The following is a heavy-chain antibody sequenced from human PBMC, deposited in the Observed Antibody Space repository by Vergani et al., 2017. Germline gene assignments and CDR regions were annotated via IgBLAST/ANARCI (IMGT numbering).Heavy chain of an antibody. J-gene: IGHJ4*02. Sequence: QVQLVQSGAEVKKPGASVKVSCKASGYTFTSYYMHWVRQAPGQGLEWMGIINPSGGSTSYAQKFQGRVTMTRDTSTSTVYKELSSLRSEDTAVYYCARDSEDSSAAGLFDYWGQGTLVTVSS. CDR2: INPSGGST. CDR1: GYTFTSYY. CDR3: ARDSEDSSAAGLFDY. V-gene: IGHV1-46*03. D-gene: IGHD6-13*01.